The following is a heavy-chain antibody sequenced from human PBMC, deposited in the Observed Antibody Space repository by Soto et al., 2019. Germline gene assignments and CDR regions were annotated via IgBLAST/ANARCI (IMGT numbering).Heavy chain of an antibody. CDR3: ARPSGSYLYYFDY. J-gene: IGHJ4*02. V-gene: IGHV4-39*02. CDR1: GGSISSSSYY. Sequence: QLQLQESGPGLVKPSETLSLTCTVSGGSISSSSYYWGWIRQPPGKGLEWIGSIYYSGSTYYNPSHDSRVTISVDTSKNHFSLKLSSVTAADTAVYYCARPSGSYLYYFDYWGQGTLVTVSS. D-gene: IGHD1-26*01. CDR2: IYYSGST.